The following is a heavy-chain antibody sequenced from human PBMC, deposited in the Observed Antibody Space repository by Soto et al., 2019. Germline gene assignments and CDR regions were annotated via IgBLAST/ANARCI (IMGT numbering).Heavy chain of an antibody. CDR1: GFTFSNSN. CDR2: INSRSSII. Sequence: GGSLRLSFAASGFTFSNSNMNWVRQAPGKGLEWVWYINSRSSIIYYAYSVKVRVTISRDNANNSLYLQMNSMSDEDTAVYYCARDCGKGYGMDXWGQGSTVTVS. J-gene: IGHJ6*02. CDR3: ARDCGKGYGMDX. V-gene: IGHV3-48*02.